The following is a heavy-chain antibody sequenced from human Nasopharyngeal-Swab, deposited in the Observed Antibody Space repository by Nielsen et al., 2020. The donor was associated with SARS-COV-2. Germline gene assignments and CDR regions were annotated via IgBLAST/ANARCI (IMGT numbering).Heavy chain of an antibody. CDR3: ARLGVGSWYPYFDY. CDR2: IYYSGST. CDR1: GGSISSSSYY. Sequence: SETLSLTCTVSGGSISSSSYYWGWIRQPPGKGLEWIGSIYYSGSTYYNPSLKSRVTISVDTSKNQFSPKLSSVTAADTAVYYCARLGVGSWYPYFDYWGQGTLVTVSS. D-gene: IGHD6-13*01. J-gene: IGHJ4*02. V-gene: IGHV4-39*01.